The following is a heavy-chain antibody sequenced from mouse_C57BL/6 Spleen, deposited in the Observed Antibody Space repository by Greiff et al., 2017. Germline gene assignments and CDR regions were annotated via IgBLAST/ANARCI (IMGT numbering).Heavy chain of an antibody. D-gene: IGHD2-2*01. CDR2: IWRGGST. V-gene: IGHV2-5*01. J-gene: IGHJ3*01. CDR3: AKNGVTTGAWFAY. Sequence: QVQLKESGPGLVQPSQRLSITCTVSGFSLTSYGVHWVRQSPGKGLEWLGVIWRGGSTDYNAAFMSRLSITKDNSKSQVFFKMNSLQADDTAIYYCAKNGVTTGAWFAYWGQGTLVTVSA. CDR1: GFSLTSYG.